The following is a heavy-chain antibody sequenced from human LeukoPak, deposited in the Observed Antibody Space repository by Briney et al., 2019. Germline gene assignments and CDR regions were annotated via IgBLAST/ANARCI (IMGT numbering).Heavy chain of an antibody. CDR2: IIPIFGTA. Sequence: PWASVKVSCKASGGTFSSYAISWVRQAPGQGLEWMGGIIPIFGTANYAQKFQGGVTITADESTSTAYMELSSLRSEDTAVYYCARGRIVVVKGPQFYYYYGMDVWGQGTTVTVSS. V-gene: IGHV1-69*01. D-gene: IGHD3-22*01. CDR1: GGTFSSYA. CDR3: ARGRIVVVKGPQFYYYYGMDV. J-gene: IGHJ6*02.